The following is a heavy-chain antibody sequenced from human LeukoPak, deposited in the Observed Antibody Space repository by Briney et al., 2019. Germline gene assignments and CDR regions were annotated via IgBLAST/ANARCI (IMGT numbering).Heavy chain of an antibody. Sequence: ASVKVSCKASGGTFSSYAISWVRQATGQGLEWMGWMNPNSGNTGYAQKFQGRVTMTRNTSISTAYMELSSLRSEDTAVYYCARGPLWFGEIDYWGQGTLVTVSS. J-gene: IGHJ4*02. CDR1: GGTFSSYA. D-gene: IGHD3-10*01. V-gene: IGHV1-8*02. CDR2: MNPNSGNT. CDR3: ARGPLWFGEIDY.